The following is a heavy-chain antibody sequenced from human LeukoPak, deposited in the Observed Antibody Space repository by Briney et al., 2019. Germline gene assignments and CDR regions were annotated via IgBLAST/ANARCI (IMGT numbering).Heavy chain of an antibody. D-gene: IGHD2-15*01. Sequence: PGGSLRLSCAAPGFTFSSYSMNWVRQAPGKGLEWVSSISTSSSYIYYVDSVKGRFTISRDNARSSVYLQMNSLRVEDTAVYYCARGLGVVAASDNCFDPWGQGTLVIVSS. CDR2: ISTSSSYI. V-gene: IGHV3-21*03. J-gene: IGHJ5*02. CDR3: ARGLGVVAASDNCFDP. CDR1: GFTFSSYS.